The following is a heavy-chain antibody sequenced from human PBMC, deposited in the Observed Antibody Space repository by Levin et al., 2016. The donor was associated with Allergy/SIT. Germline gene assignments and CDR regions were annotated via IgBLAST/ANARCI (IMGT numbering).Heavy chain of an antibody. D-gene: IGHD3-3*01. CDR1: GFTFTDHG. Sequence: ESLKISCAASGFTFTDHGMSWVRQAPGKGLEWVSGISGSGGSTYFADSVKGRFTISRDNSKNTVDLQMNSLRAEDTAIYYCAKGNGAGVAFYDFWSAYYFDYWGQGTLVTVSS. V-gene: IGHV3-23*01. CDR2: ISGSGGST. CDR3: AKGNGAGVAFYDFWSAYYFDY. J-gene: IGHJ4*02.